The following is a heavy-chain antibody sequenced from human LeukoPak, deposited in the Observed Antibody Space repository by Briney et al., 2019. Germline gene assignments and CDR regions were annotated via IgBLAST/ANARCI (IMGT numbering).Heavy chain of an antibody. J-gene: IGHJ4*02. CDR2: IYSGGST. V-gene: IGHV3-53*01. CDR1: GFTVSSNY. D-gene: IGHD5-12*01. Sequence: GGSLRLSCAASGFTVSSNYMSWVRQASGKGLEWVSVIYSGGSTYYADSVKGRFTLFRDNAKNTLNLQMNSLRAEDTAVYYCARYGSGYDLIDYWGQGTLVTVSS. CDR3: ARYGSGYDLIDY.